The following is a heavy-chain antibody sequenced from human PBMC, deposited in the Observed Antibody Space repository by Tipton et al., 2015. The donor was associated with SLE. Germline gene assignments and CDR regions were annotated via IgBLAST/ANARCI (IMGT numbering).Heavy chain of an antibody. J-gene: IGHJ4*02. CDR3: ARVNGGRAQFDY. D-gene: IGHD1-26*01. V-gene: IGHV4-61*01. CDR2: IYYSGST. Sequence: TLSLTCTVSGGSVSSGSYYWSWIRQPPGKGLEWIGYIYYSGSTNYNPSLKSRVTISVDTSKNQFSLKLSSVTAADTAVYYCARVNGGRAQFDYWSQGTLVSVSS. CDR1: GGSVSSGSYY.